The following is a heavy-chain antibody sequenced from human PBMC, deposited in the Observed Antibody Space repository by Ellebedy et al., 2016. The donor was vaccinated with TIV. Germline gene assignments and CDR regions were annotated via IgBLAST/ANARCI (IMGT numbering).Heavy chain of an antibody. V-gene: IGHV3-30*04. CDR1: GFTFSSYA. CDR2: ISSDGSNN. J-gene: IGHJ1*01. D-gene: IGHD3-10*01. Sequence: PGRSLRLSCAASGFTFSSYAMHWVRQAPGKGLEWVAVISSDGSNNNYADSVKGRFTTSRDNSKNTLYLQMNSLRAEDTAVYFCARGRPYGSGSFPRAEYFQHWGQGTLVTVSS. CDR3: ARGRPYGSGSFPRAEYFQH.